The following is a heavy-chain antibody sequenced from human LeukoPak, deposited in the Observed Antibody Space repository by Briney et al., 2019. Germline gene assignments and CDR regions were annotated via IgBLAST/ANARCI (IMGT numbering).Heavy chain of an antibody. V-gene: IGHV3-13*01. CDR3: YGSGSYYNDLDY. D-gene: IGHD3-10*01. Sequence: GGSLRLSCAASGFTFSDYDMHWVRQATGKGLEWVSAIGTAGDTYYTGSVKGRFTISRDNSKNTLYLQMNSLRAEDTAVYYCYGSGSYYNDLDYWGQGTLVTVSS. J-gene: IGHJ4*02. CDR1: GFTFSDYD. CDR2: IGTAGDT.